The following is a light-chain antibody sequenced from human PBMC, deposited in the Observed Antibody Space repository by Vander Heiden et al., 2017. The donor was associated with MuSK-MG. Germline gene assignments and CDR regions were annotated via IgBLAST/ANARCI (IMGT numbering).Light chain of an antibody. Sequence: DIQMTQSPSSLSASVGDRVTITCRASQYITTYLNWYQQKPGKAPKLLIYAASRLESGVPSSFSGSGPGTDFTLTISSLQPEDFATYYCQQTYYIPFTFGGGTKVDIK. CDR2: AAS. J-gene: IGKJ4*01. CDR1: QYITTY. CDR3: QQTYYIPFT. V-gene: IGKV1-39*01.